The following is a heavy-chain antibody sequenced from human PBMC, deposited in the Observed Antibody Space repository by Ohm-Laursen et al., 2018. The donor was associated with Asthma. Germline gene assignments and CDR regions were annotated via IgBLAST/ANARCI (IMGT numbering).Heavy chain of an antibody. CDR3: ARDRIAVAGISYYYYGMDV. J-gene: IGHJ6*02. CDR1: GFTFSSYA. CDR2: ISYDGSNK. D-gene: IGHD6-19*01. Sequence: SLRLSCAASGFTFSSYAMHWVRQAPGKGLEWVAVISYDGSNKYYADSVKGRFTISRDNSKNTLYLQMNSLRAEDTAVYYCARDRIAVAGISYYYYGMDVWGQGTTVTVSS. V-gene: IGHV3-30-3*01.